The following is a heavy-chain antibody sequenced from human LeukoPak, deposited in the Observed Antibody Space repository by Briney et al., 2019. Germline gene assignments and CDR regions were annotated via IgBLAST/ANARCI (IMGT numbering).Heavy chain of an antibody. D-gene: IGHD5-24*01. CDR2: ITSSSSTI. CDR3: ARVRVATITAQSYYFDY. V-gene: IGHV3-48*03. CDR1: GFTFSSYE. Sequence: GGSLRLSCAASGFTFSSYEMNWVRQAPGKGLEWISYITSSSSTIYYADSVKGRFTISRDNAKNSLYLQMNSLRAEDTALYHCARVRVATITAQSYYFDYWGQGTLVTVSS. J-gene: IGHJ4*02.